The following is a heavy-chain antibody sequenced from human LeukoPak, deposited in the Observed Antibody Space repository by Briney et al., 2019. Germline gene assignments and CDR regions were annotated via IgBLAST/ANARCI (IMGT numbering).Heavy chain of an antibody. CDR2: IRGGGDIT. CDR3: ARDPPPSDYYDSSGSDY. J-gene: IGHJ4*02. V-gene: IGHV3-23*01. Sequence: GGSLRLSCAASGFTFSTYAMSWVRQTPGKGLEWVSVIRGGGDITYYADSVKGRFTISRDNPENTVYLQMNSLRAEDTAVYYCARDPPPSDYYDSSGSDYWGQGTLVTVSS. CDR1: GFTFSTYA. D-gene: IGHD3-22*01.